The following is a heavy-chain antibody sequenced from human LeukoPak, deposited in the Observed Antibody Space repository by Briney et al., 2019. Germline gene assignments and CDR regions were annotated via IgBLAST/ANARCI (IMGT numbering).Heavy chain of an antibody. D-gene: IGHD1-14*01. CDR1: GGSFSGYY. CDR2: ISHSGST. V-gene: IGHV4-34*01. Sequence: PSETLSLTCAVYGGSFSGYYWSWIRQPPGKGLEWIGEISHSGSTNYNPSLKSRVTISVDTSKNQFSLKLSSVTAADTAVYYCARHHRGRANLDYWGQGTLVTVSS. CDR3: ARHHRGRANLDY. J-gene: IGHJ4*02.